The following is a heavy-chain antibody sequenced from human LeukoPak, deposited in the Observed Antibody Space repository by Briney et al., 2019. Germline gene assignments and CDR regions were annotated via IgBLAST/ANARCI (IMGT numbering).Heavy chain of an antibody. CDR1: GGSISGYF. D-gene: IGHD3-16*01. CDR3: ARDTLNWFDP. Sequence: SETLSLTCTVSGGSISGYFWSWIRQPPGKGLEWIGYIYYSGSTNYNPSLKSRVTISVDTSKNQFSLKLSSVTAADTAVYYCARDTLNWFDPWGQGTLVTVSS. V-gene: IGHV4-59*01. CDR2: IYYSGST. J-gene: IGHJ5*02.